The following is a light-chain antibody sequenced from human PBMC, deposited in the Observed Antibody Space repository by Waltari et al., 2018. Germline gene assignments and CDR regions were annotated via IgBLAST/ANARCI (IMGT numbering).Light chain of an antibody. J-gene: IGKJ2*01. CDR1: QAISNN. Sequence: DIQMTQSPSSLSASVGETVTMTCRASQAISNNLAWIQQKPGKGPKSLIYGAFILQSGVPSRFSGSGSETDFTLTISRLQPEDFATYYCQQYSTCPYTFGQGTKLEIK. CDR2: GAF. V-gene: IGKV1-16*01. CDR3: QQYSTCPYT.